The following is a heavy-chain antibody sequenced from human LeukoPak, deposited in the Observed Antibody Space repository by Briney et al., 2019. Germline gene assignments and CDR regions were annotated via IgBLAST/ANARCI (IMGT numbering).Heavy chain of an antibody. V-gene: IGHV3-23*01. CDR3: AKDQANRFRQYGMDV. CDR1: GFTFSGYA. Sequence: GGSLRLSCAASGFTFSGYAMNWVRQAPGKGLEWVSSISGSGGSAYYADSVKGRFTISRDSSKNTLYLQMNSLRAEDTAIYYCAKDQANRFRQYGMDVWGQGTTVTVSS. J-gene: IGHJ6*02. D-gene: IGHD2/OR15-2a*01. CDR2: ISGSGGSA.